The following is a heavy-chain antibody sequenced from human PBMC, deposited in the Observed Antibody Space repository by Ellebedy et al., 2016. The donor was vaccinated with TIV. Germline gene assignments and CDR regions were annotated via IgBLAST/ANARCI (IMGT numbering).Heavy chain of an antibody. CDR1: GGSTSTYY. V-gene: IGHV4-59*01. CDR3: ARGFLSKWLDP. CDR2: VYYSGSP. J-gene: IGHJ5*02. Sequence: MPSETLSLTCTVSGGSTSTYYWTWIRQPPGKGLEWIGNVYYSGSPNYNPSLKSRVTISLETSKKQFSLKLDSVTAADTAVYYCARGFLSKWLDPWGRGILVTVAS.